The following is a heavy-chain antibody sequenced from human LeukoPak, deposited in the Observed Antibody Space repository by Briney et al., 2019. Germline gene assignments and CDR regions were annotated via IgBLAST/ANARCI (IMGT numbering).Heavy chain of an antibody. J-gene: IGHJ4*02. CDR2: IKQGGSEK. CDR3: ARGYGDYVKTVLYYFDY. D-gene: IGHD4-17*01. CDR1: GFTFRSYW. V-gene: IGHV3-7*01. Sequence: GGSLRLSCVASGFTFRSYWMSWVRQAPGKGLEWVANIKQGGSEKYYVDSVKGRFTISRDNAKNSLYLQMNSLRAEDTAVYYCARGYGDYVKTVLYYFDYWGQGTLVTVSS.